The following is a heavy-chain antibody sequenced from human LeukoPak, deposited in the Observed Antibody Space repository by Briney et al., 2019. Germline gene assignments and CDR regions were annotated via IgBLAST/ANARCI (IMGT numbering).Heavy chain of an antibody. CDR2: IYNSGST. CDR3: ARVRGLSLFDY. D-gene: IGHD3-10*01. J-gene: IGHJ4*02. CDR1: GDSSSRFY. Sequence: SETLSLTCTVSGDSSSRFYWSWIRQPPGKRLEWIGNIYNSGSTNNSPSLQSRVTLSVDTSKNQFSLELRSVTAADTAVYYCARVRGLSLFDYWGQGILVTVSS. V-gene: IGHV4-59*01.